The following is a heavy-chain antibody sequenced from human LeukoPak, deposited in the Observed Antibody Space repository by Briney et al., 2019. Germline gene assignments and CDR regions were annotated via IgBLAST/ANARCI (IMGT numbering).Heavy chain of an antibody. CDR1: VFTFRGYW. V-gene: IGHV3-74*01. J-gene: IGHJ4*02. D-gene: IGHD2-2*01. CDR3: VRDAGYCHSASCLKPIDY. CDR2: INRDDTGT. Sequence: GGSLSLSCAPSVFTFRGYWMHWVRQAPGKGLVWVSRINRDDTGTYADSVHGRFTISRNNANNMQYLQMNSLSADDTAVYYCVRDAGYCHSASCLKPIDYWGQGNLVTVSS.